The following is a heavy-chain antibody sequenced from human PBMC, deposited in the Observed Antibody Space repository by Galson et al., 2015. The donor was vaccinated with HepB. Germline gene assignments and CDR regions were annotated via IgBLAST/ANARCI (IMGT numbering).Heavy chain of an antibody. Sequence: SLRLSCAASGFTFSSYWMSWVRQAPGKGLEWVANIKQDGSEKYYVDSVKGRFTISRDNAKNSLYLQMNSLRAEDTAVYYCARDSYGPYYYYMDVWGKGTTVTVSS. CDR2: IKQDGSEK. D-gene: IGHD5-18*01. CDR3: ARDSYGPYYYYMDV. V-gene: IGHV3-7*03. CDR1: GFTFSSYW. J-gene: IGHJ6*03.